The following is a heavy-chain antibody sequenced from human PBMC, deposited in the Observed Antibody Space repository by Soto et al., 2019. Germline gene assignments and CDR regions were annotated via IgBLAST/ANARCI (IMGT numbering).Heavy chain of an antibody. Sequence: QVQLVQSGAEVKKPGASVKVSCKASGYTFTSYAMHWVRQAPGQRLEGMGWINAGNGNTKYSQKFQGRVTITRDTSESTAYMELSSLRSEDTAVYYCARAPDIVVVPAAIPWFDPWGQGTLVTVSS. V-gene: IGHV1-3*01. D-gene: IGHD2-2*01. CDR2: INAGNGNT. J-gene: IGHJ5*02. CDR1: GYTFTSYA. CDR3: ARAPDIVVVPAAIPWFDP.